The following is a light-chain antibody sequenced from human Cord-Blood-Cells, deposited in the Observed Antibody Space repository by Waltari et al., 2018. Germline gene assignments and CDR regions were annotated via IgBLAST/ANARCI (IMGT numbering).Light chain of an antibody. CDR2: DVS. CDR1: SSDGGGYNY. CDR3: CSYAGSYRV. V-gene: IGLV2-11*01. Sequence: QSALTQPRSVSGSPGQSVTISCTGTSSDGGGYNYVSWYQQHPGKAPNLMIYDVSKRPSGVPDRFSGSKSGNTASLTISGLQAEDEADYYCCSYAGSYRVFGTGTKVTVL. J-gene: IGLJ1*01.